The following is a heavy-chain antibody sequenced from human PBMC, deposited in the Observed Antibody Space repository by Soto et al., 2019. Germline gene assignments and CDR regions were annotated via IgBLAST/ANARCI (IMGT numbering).Heavy chain of an antibody. CDR1: GFSLSTSGVG. CDR2: IYWDDDK. J-gene: IGHJ4*02. CDR3: AHTLVVVTAIPFDY. Sequence: QITLKESGPTLVKPTQTLTLTCTFSGFSLSTSGVGVGWIRQPPGKALEWLALIYWDDDKRYRPSLKSRLTITKDTSKNQLVLTMTNMDPVDTATYYCAHTLVVVTAIPFDYWGQGTLVTVSS. V-gene: IGHV2-5*02. D-gene: IGHD2-21*02.